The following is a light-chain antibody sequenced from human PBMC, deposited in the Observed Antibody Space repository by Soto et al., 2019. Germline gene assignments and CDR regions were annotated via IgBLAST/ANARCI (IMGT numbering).Light chain of an antibody. V-gene: IGLV2-8*01. J-gene: IGLJ2*01. Sequence: QSALTQPPSASGSPGQSVTISCTGPSSDVGGYNYVSWYQQHPGKAPKLMIYEVSKRPSGVPDRFSGSKSGNTASLTVSGLQAEDEADYYCSSYAGSNNVVFGGGTKVTGL. CDR1: SSDVGGYNY. CDR3: SSYAGSNNVV. CDR2: EVS.